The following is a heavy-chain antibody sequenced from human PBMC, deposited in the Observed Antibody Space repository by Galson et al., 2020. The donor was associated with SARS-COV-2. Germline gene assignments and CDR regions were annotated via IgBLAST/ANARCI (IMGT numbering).Heavy chain of an antibody. V-gene: IGHV4-59*01. CDR1: GGSISNYY. D-gene: IGHD1-20*01. CDR3: ARVITGKGAFDI. CDR2: IYYSGST. J-gene: IGHJ3*02. Sequence: ASETLSLPCTVSGGSISNYYWSWIRQPPGKGLEWIGDIYYSGSTNYSPSLKSRVTISVDTSKNQFSLKLSSVTAADTAVYYCARVITGKGAFDIWGQGTVVTVSA.